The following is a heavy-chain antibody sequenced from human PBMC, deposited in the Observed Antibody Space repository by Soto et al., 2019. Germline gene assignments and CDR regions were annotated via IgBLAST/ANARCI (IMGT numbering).Heavy chain of an antibody. Sequence: EVQLLESGGGLVEPGGSRRLSCAASGFTFSSYTMSWVRQAPGKGLEWVSTISGSGSSTYSADSVKGRFTSSRDNSTDTLYLQMNSRRVEDTAVEYCGKAWGSDDGGEGALVTVST. CDR2: ISGSGSST. CDR3: GKAWGSDD. V-gene: IGHV3-23*01. D-gene: IGHD7-27*01. J-gene: IGHJ4*02. CDR1: GFTFSSYT.